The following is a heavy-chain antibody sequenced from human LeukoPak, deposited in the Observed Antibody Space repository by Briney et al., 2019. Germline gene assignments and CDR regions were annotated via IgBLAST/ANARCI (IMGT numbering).Heavy chain of an antibody. Sequence: ASVKVSCKASGGTFSSYAISWVRQAPGQGLEWMGGIIPIFGTANYAQKFQGRVTITADESTSTAYMELSSLRSEDTAVYYCARGAIFGVITSYFDYWGQGTLVTVSS. CDR2: IIPIFGTA. V-gene: IGHV1-69*13. CDR1: GGTFSSYA. J-gene: IGHJ4*02. D-gene: IGHD3-3*01. CDR3: ARGAIFGVITSYFDY.